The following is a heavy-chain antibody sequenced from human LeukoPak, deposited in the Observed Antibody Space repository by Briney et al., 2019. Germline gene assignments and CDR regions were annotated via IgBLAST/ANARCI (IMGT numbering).Heavy chain of an antibody. CDR3: ARGGDIVVVPAARDNWFDH. CDR1: GGTFTSYA. J-gene: IGHJ5*02. V-gene: IGHV1-69*13. Sequence: GASVKVSCKASGGTFTSYAISWVRQAPGQGLEWMGGIIPIFGTANYAQKFQGRVTITADESTSTAYMDLSSLRSQDTAVYYCARGGDIVVVPAARDNWFDHWGQGTLVTVSS. D-gene: IGHD2-2*01. CDR2: IIPIFGTA.